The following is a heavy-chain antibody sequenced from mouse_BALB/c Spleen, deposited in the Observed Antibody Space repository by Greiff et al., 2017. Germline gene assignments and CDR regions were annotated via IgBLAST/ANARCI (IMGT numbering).Heavy chain of an antibody. CDR2: ISDGGSYT. Sequence: EVQRVESGGGLVKPGGSLKLSCAASGFTFSDYYMYWVRQTPEKRLEWVATISDGGSYTYYPDSVKGRFTISRDNAKNNLYLQMSSLKSEDTAMYYCARWLRQNAMDYWGQGTSVTVSS. D-gene: IGHD2-2*01. CDR3: ARWLRQNAMDY. V-gene: IGHV5-4*02. CDR1: GFTFSDYY. J-gene: IGHJ4*01.